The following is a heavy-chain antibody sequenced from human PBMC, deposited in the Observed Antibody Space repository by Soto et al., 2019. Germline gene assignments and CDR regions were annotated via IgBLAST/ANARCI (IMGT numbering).Heavy chain of an antibody. D-gene: IGHD3-10*01. V-gene: IGHV3-23*01. CDR2: ISGSGGST. J-gene: IGHJ3*02. CDR1: GFTFSSYA. CDR3: AKDLYGSGSHHHAFDI. Sequence: EVQLLESGGGLVQPGGSLRLSCAASGFTFSSYAMSWVRQAPGKGLEWVSAISGSGGSTYYADSVKGRFTISRDNSKNTLYLQMNSLRAEDTAVYYCAKDLYGSGSHHHAFDIWGQGTMVTVSS.